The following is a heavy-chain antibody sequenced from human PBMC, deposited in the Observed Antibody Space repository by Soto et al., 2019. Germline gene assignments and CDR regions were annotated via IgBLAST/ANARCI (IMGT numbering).Heavy chain of an antibody. CDR2: VYNSGST. J-gene: IGHJ4*02. Sequence: SETLSLTCTVSGGSISSNYWTWIRQPPGKGLEWIGYVYNSGSTNYNPSLKSRVTISEDTSKSQFSLKVNSMTAADTAVYYCARYRREEVAGYTIHNWGPGILVTVSS. CDR1: GGSISSNY. V-gene: IGHV4-59*01. D-gene: IGHD2-15*01. CDR3: ARYRREEVAGYTIHN.